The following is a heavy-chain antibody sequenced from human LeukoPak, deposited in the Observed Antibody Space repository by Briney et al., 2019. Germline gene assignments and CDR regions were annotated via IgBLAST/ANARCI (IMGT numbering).Heavy chain of an antibody. CDR2: IYYSEST. CDR3: ARLGVLLVPAAMGYYYYYYMDV. Sequence: SETLSLTCTVSGGSISSYYWSWIRQPPGKGLEWIGYIYYSESTNYNPSLKSRVTISVDTSKNQFSLKLSSVTAADTAVYYCARLGVLLVPAAMGYYYYYYMDVWGKGTTVTVSS. D-gene: IGHD2-2*01. V-gene: IGHV4-59*08. J-gene: IGHJ6*03. CDR1: GGSISSYY.